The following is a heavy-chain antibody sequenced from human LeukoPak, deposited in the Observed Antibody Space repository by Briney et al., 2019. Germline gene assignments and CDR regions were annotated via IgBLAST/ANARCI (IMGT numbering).Heavy chain of an antibody. CDR3: ARERRHFDY. V-gene: IGHV3-48*04. J-gene: IGHJ4*02. Sequence: PGGSLRLSCAASGFTFSSYSMNWVRQAPGKGLEWVSYISSSSSTIYYADSVKGRFTISRDNAKNSLYLQMNSLRAEDTAVYYCARERRHFDYWGQGTLVTVSS. CDR2: ISSSSSTI. CDR1: GFTFSSYS.